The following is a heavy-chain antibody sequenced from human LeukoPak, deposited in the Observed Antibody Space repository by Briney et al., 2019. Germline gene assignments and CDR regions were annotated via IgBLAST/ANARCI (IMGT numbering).Heavy chain of an antibody. CDR1: GGSISSVDYY. Sequence: SDTLSLTCTVSGGSISSVDYYWSWLRQPPGKGLEWIGYIYYSGSTYYNPSLKSRVTISVDTSKNQFSLKLSSVTAADTAVYYCARDLPGDRWGQGTLVTVSS. CDR3: ARDLPGDR. CDR2: IYYSGST. D-gene: IGHD7-27*01. J-gene: IGHJ4*02. V-gene: IGHV4-30-4*02.